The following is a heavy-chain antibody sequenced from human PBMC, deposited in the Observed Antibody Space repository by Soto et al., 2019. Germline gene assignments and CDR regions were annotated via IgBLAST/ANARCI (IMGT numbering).Heavy chain of an antibody. Sequence: QVQLQESGPGLVKPSQTLSLTCTVSGGSISSGGYHWSWIRQHPGKGLEWIVYIYYSGSTSYNPSLKSRVTISEDTSKNQFSLKLSSVTAADTAVYFCARGVRDWGQGTLVTVSS. J-gene: IGHJ4*02. CDR3: ARGVRD. D-gene: IGHD3-10*01. CDR1: GGSISSGGYH. CDR2: IYYSGST. V-gene: IGHV4-31*03.